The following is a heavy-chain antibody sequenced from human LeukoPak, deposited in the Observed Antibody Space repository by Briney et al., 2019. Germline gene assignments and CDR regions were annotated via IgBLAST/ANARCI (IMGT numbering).Heavy chain of an antibody. CDR1: GGTFSSYA. CDR2: IIPIFGTA. D-gene: IGHD3-3*01. Sequence: GASVKVSCKASGGTFSSYAISWVRQAPGQGLEWMGGIIPIFGTANYAQKFQGRVTITADESTSTAYMELSSLRSEDTAVYYCARERFLEWSIGSYFDYWGQGTLVTVSS. CDR3: ARERFLEWSIGSYFDY. V-gene: IGHV1-69*13. J-gene: IGHJ4*02.